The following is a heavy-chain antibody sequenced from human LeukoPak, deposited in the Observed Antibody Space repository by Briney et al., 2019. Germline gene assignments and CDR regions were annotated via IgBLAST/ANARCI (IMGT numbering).Heavy chain of an antibody. Sequence: PGASLRLSCAASGFTFSSYAMSWVRQAPGKGLEWVSAISGSGGSTYYADSVKGRFTISRDNSKNTLYLQMNSPRAEDTAVYYCAKDDSSGYYYDYFDYWGQGTLVTVSS. J-gene: IGHJ4*02. CDR1: GFTFSSYA. V-gene: IGHV3-23*01. CDR3: AKDDSSGYYYDYFDY. CDR2: ISGSGGST. D-gene: IGHD3-22*01.